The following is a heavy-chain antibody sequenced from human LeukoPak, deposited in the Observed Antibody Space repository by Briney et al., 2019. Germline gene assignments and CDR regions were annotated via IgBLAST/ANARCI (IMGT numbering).Heavy chain of an antibody. V-gene: IGHV4-31*03. CDR2: IYYSGST. CDR1: GGSISSGGYY. D-gene: IGHD3-9*01. J-gene: IGHJ4*02. CDR3: ARGDILTGYCPDY. Sequence: SETLSLTCTVSGGSISSGGYYWSWLRQHPGKGLEWIGYIYYSGSTYYNPSLKSRVTISVDTSKNQFSLKLSSVTAADTAVYYCARGDILTGYCPDYWGQGTLVTVSS.